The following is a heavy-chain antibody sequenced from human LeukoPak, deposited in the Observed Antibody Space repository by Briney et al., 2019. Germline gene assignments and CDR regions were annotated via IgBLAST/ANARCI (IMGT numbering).Heavy chain of an antibody. CDR3: ARLEVLLWFGDEFWFDP. V-gene: IGHV3-48*03. CDR2: ISSSGSTI. J-gene: IGHJ5*02. D-gene: IGHD3-10*01. CDR1: GFTFDKAW. Sequence: GGSLRLSCAASGFTFDKAWMNWGRQAPGKGLEWVSYISSSGSTIYYADSVKGRFTISRDNAKNSLYLQMNSLRAEDTAVYYCARLEVLLWFGDEFWFDPWGQGTLVTVSS.